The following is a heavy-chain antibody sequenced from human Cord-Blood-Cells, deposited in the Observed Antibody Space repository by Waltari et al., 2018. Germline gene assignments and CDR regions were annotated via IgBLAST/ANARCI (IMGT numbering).Heavy chain of an antibody. V-gene: IGHV4-34*01. CDR2: INHSGST. CDR1: GGSFSGYY. Sequence: QVQLQQWGAGLLKPPETLSLTCAVHGGSFSGYYWRWTRQPPGKGLEWIGEINHSGSTNYNPSLKSRVTISVDTSKNQFSLKLSSVTAADTAVYYCARGRYCSSTSCYTNAFDIWGQGTMVTVSS. D-gene: IGHD2-2*01. J-gene: IGHJ3*02. CDR3: ARGRYCSSTSCYTNAFDI.